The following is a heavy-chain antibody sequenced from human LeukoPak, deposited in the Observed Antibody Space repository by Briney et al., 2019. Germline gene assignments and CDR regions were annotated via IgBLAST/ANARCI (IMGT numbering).Heavy chain of an antibody. Sequence: PGGSLRLSCAASGFTFSSYAMSWVGQAPGKGLEGVSGMCGSGGSTYYADSVKGRFTISRDNSKNTLSLQMNSLRAEDTAVYYCAKEYFSNNALMPSYWGQGTLVTVSS. V-gene: IGHV3-23*01. CDR2: MCGSGGST. D-gene: IGHD2/OR15-2a*01. CDR1: GFTFSSYA. CDR3: AKEYFSNNALMPSY. J-gene: IGHJ4*02.